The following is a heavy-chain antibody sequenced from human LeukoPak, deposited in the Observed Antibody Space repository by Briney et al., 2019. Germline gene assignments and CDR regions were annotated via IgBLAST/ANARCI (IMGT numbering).Heavy chain of an antibody. V-gene: IGHV4-59*01. CDR1: GGSISSYY. CDR3: ARAGGATWAFDI. Sequence: PSETLSLTCTVSGGSISSYYWSWIRQPPGKGLEWIGYIYSSGSTSYDPSVKSRVTISVDTSKTQFSLKLSSVTAADTAVYYCARAGGATWAFDIWGQGTMVTVSS. CDR2: IYSSGST. J-gene: IGHJ3*02. D-gene: IGHD1-26*01.